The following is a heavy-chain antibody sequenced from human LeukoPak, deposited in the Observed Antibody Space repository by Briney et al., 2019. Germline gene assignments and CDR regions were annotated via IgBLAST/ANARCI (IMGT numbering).Heavy chain of an antibody. CDR2: INPNSGGT. CDR1: GYTFTGYY. D-gene: IGHD5-18*01. CDR3: ARGPGYSYGFIPSAFDI. V-gene: IGHV1-2*02. Sequence: ASVKVCCKASGYTFTGYYMHWVRQAPGQGLEWMGWINPNSGGTNYAQKFQGRVTMTRDTSISTAYMELSRMRSDDTAVYYCARGPGYSYGFIPSAFDIWGQGTMVTVSS. J-gene: IGHJ3*02.